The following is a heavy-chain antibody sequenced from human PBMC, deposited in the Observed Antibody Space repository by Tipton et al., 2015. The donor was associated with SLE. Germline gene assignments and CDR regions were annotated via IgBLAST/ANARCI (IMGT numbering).Heavy chain of an antibody. J-gene: IGHJ2*01. CDR2: IYYSGST. CDR1: DGSISSYY. D-gene: IGHD6-6*01. V-gene: IGHV4-59*08. Sequence: TLSLTCTVSDGSISSYYWSWIRQPPGKGLEWIGYIYYSGSTNYNPSLKSRVSISVDTSKNQFSLKLSSVTAADTAVYYCARHGRIAARDWYFDLWGRGTLVTVSS. CDR3: ARHGRIAARDWYFDL.